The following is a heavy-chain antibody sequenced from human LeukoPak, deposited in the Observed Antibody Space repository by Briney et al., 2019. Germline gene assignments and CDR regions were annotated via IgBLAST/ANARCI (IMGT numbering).Heavy chain of an antibody. Sequence: PSETLSLTCTVSGDSISSGSYFWGWIRRPPGKGLEWIGSIYYSGSTYDNPSLKSRVTISVDTSKNQFSLKLSSVTAADTAVYYCARVYYSSSYDYWYFDLWGRGTLVTVSS. D-gene: IGHD6-13*01. CDR3: ARVYYSSSYDYWYFDL. CDR2: IYYSGST. CDR1: GDSISSGSYF. J-gene: IGHJ2*01. V-gene: IGHV4-39*07.